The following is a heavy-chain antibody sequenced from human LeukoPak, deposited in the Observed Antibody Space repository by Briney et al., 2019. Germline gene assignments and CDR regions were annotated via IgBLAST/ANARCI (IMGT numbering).Heavy chain of an antibody. CDR3: ARTRGSYYGY. CDR1: GYTFTSYG. J-gene: IGHJ4*02. D-gene: IGHD1-26*01. Sequence: VASVEVSCKASGYTFTSYGISWGRQAPGQGVEWMGWISAYNGNTNYAQKLQGRVTMTTDTSTSTAYMELRSLRSDDTAVYYCARTRGSYYGYWGQGTLVTVSS. CDR2: ISAYNGNT. V-gene: IGHV1-18*01.